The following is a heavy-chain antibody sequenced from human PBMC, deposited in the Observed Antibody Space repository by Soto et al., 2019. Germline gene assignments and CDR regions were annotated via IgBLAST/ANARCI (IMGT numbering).Heavy chain of an antibody. D-gene: IGHD3-22*01. V-gene: IGHV3-23*01. J-gene: IGHJ4*02. CDR3: AKVMMVVVQHRGSFDY. CDR2: ISVSGGST. CDR1: GFTFSSYA. Sequence: EMQLLESGGGLVQPGGSLRLSCAASGFTFSSYAMSWVRQAPGKGLEWVSGISVSGGSTYYADSVKGRFTISRDNSKNTLYLQMNSLRAEDTALYYCAKVMMVVVQHRGSFDYWGQGTLVTVSS.